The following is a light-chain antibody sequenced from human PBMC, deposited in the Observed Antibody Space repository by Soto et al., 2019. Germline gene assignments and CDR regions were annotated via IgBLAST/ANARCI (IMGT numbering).Light chain of an antibody. CDR2: DAS. CDR3: QQRSNWQIT. CDR1: QSVSSY. J-gene: IGKJ5*01. Sequence: EIGLSQCPATLSLSPGERATLSCRASQSVSSYLAWYQQKPGQAPRLLIYDASNRATGIPARFSGSGSGTDFTLTISSLEPEDFAVYYCQQRSNWQITFGQGTRLEI. V-gene: IGKV3-11*01.